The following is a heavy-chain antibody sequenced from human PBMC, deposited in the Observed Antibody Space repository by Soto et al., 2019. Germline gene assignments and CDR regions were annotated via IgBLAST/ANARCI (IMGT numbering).Heavy chain of an antibody. Sequence: PGGSLRLSCVVSGFTFSSHAMHWVRQAPGKGLEWVAVISHDGNNKYYADSVQGRFTLSRDTSKNSLYLQMNSLRPEDTAFYYCAKDFTMEVFPFNIWAQGTVVTVSS. CDR3: AKDFTMEVFPFNI. J-gene: IGHJ3*02. CDR1: GFTFSSHA. V-gene: IGHV3-30-3*01. CDR2: ISHDGNNK. D-gene: IGHD3-10*01.